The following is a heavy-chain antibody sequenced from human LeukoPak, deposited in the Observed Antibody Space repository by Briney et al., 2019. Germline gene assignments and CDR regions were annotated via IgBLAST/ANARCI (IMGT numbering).Heavy chain of an antibody. V-gene: IGHV4-39*07. D-gene: IGHD1-26*01. Sequence: SETLSLTCTVSGGSITSSSWYWGWIRQPPGKGLEWIGSISYSGSTYDNPSLKSRVTISVDTSKNQFSLKLSSVTAADTAVYYCAREGLGDYYYYYMDVWGKGATVTVSS. CDR1: GGSITSSSWY. CDR2: ISYSGST. CDR3: AREGLGDYYYYYMDV. J-gene: IGHJ6*03.